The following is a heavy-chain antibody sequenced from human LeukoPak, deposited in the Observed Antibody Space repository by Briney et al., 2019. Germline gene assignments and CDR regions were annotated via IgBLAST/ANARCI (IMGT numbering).Heavy chain of an antibody. CDR2: IIPILGIA. J-gene: IGHJ6*02. D-gene: IGHD6-6*01. CDR1: GGTFSSYA. Sequence: GASVKVSCKASGGTFSSYAISWVRQAPGQGLEWMGRIIPILGIANYAQKFQGRVTITADKSTSTAYMELSSLRSEDTAVYYCARDRDSSSYYGMDVWGQGTTVTVSS. V-gene: IGHV1-69*04. CDR3: ARDRDSSSYYGMDV.